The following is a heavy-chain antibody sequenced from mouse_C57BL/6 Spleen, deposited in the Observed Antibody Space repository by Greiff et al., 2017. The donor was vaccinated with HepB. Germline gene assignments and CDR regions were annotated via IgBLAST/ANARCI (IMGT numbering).Heavy chain of an antibody. CDR2: ISDGGSYT. Sequence: EVMLVESGGGLVKPGGSLKLSCAASGFTFSSYAMSWVRQTPEKRLEWVATISDGGSYTYYPDNVKGRFTISRDNAKNNLYLQMSHLKSEDTAMYYCANDLSNYAPYYFDYWGQGTTLTVSS. J-gene: IGHJ2*01. CDR3: ANDLSNYAPYYFDY. V-gene: IGHV5-4*03. D-gene: IGHD2-5*01. CDR1: GFTFSSYA.